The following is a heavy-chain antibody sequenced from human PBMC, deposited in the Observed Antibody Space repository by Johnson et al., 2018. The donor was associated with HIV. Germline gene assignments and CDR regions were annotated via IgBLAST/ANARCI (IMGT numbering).Heavy chain of an antibody. CDR2: IKQDGSEK. CDR3: ARGDRSI. CDR1: QFTFSSYW. J-gene: IGHJ3*02. Sequence: VQLVESGGGLAKPAWSPRLSCAASQFTFSSYWMSWVRQAPGKGLEWVANIKQDGSEKYYVDSVKGRFTISRDNAKNSLYLQVNSLRAEDMTVYYCARGDRSIWGQGTKVTVSS. V-gene: IGHV3-7*05.